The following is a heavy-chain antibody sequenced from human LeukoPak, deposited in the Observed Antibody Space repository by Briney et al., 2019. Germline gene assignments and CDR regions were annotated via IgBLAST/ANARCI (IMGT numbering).Heavy chain of an antibody. CDR3: ARVRAVAGSYYFDY. Sequence: GGSLRLSCAASGFTFSSYSMNWVRQAPGKGLEWVSSISSSSYIYYADSVKGRFTISRDNAKNSLYLQMNSLRAEDTAVYYCARVRAVAGSYYFDYWGQGTLVTVSS. J-gene: IGHJ4*02. V-gene: IGHV3-21*01. CDR1: GFTFSSYS. D-gene: IGHD6-19*01. CDR2: ISSSSYI.